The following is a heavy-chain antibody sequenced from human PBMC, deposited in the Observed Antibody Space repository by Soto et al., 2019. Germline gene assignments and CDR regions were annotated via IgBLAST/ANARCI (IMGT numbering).Heavy chain of an antibody. CDR3: VRHSSTSVRAPLEY. V-gene: IGHV5-51*01. Sequence: GESLKISCKGSGYTFTNYWIGCVRQMPGRGLEWMGITHPGHSETKYSPSFQGQVTISADRSTRTAYLHWGSLKASDAAMYFCVRHSSTSVRAPLEYWGQGTLVTVSS. J-gene: IGHJ4*02. D-gene: IGHD2-2*01. CDR1: GYTFTNYW. CDR2: THPGHSET.